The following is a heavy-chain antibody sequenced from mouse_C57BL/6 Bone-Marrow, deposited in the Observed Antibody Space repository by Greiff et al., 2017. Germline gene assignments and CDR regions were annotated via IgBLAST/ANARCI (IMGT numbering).Heavy chain of an antibody. Sequence: DVQLVESGGGLVKPGGSLKLSCAASGFTFSSYTMSWVRQTPEKRLEWVATISGGGGNTYYPDSVKGRFTISRDNAKNTLYLQMSSLRSEDTALYYCARHGGNYAYFDYWGQGTTLTVSS. J-gene: IGHJ2*01. CDR2: ISGGGGNT. CDR3: ARHGGNYAYFDY. CDR1: GFTFSSYT. V-gene: IGHV5-9*01. D-gene: IGHD1-1*02.